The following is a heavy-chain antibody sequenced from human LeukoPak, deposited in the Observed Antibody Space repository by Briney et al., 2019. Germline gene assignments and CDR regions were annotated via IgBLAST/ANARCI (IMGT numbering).Heavy chain of an antibody. CDR3: ARHIPSLRAGFIGFDY. Sequence: SETLSLTCTVSGGSISSYYWSWIRQPPGKGLEGIGYIYYSGSTNYNPSLKSRVTISVDTSKNQFSLKLSSVTAADTAAYYCARHIPSLRAGFIGFDYWGQGTLVTVSS. CDR2: IYYSGST. J-gene: IGHJ4*02. V-gene: IGHV4-59*08. D-gene: IGHD3-16*02. CDR1: GGSISSYY.